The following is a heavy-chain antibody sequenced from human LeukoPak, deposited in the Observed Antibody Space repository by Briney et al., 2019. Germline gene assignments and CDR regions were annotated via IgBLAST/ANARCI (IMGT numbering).Heavy chain of an antibody. CDR3: AQDIVVVPAAMAGGDFDY. CDR1: GFTFSSYA. Sequence: GGSLRLSCAASGFTFSSYAMSWVRQAPGKGLEWVSAISGSGGSTYYADSVKGRFTISRDNSKNTLYLQLNSLRAEDTAVYYCAQDIVVVPAAMAGGDFDYWAREPWSPSPQ. CDR2: ISGSGGST. J-gene: IGHJ4*02. D-gene: IGHD2-2*01. V-gene: IGHV3-23*01.